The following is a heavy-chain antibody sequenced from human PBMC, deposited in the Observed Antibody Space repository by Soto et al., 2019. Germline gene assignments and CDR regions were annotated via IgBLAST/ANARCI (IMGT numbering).Heavy chain of an antibody. CDR2: ISYDGSNK. D-gene: IGHD3-3*01. CDR3: AREGYYDFWSGYLLGYYYGMDV. CDR1: GFPFIRYA. Sequence: GRSLRLSCAASGFPFIRYAMHWVRQATGKGLDWVAVISYDGSNKYYADSVKGRFTISRDNSKNTLYLQMNSLRAEDTAVYYCAREGYYDFWSGYLLGYYYGMDVWGQGTTVTVS. V-gene: IGHV3-30-3*01. J-gene: IGHJ6*02.